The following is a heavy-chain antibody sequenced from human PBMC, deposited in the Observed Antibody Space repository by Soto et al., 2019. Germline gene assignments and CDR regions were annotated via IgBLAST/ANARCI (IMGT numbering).Heavy chain of an antibody. Sequence: ASVKVSCKASGYTFTGYDINWVRQATGQGLEWMGWMNPNSGNTGYAQKFQGRVTMTRNTSISTAYMELSSLRSEDTAVYYCAREAWVPTYYDFWSGPTPSGGMDVWGQGTTVTVSS. J-gene: IGHJ6*02. CDR2: MNPNSGNT. V-gene: IGHV1-8*01. D-gene: IGHD3-3*01. CDR3: AREAWVPTYYDFWSGPTPSGGMDV. CDR1: GYTFTGYD.